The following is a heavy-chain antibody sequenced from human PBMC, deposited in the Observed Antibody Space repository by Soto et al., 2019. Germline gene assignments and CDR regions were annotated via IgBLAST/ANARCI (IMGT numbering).Heavy chain of an antibody. CDR3: ARAYGDYPFDY. D-gene: IGHD4-17*01. V-gene: IGHV1-46*03. J-gene: IGHJ4*02. CDR2: INPSGGST. CDR1: GYTFTSYY. Sequence: QVQLVQSGAEVKKPGASVKVSCKASGYTFTSYYMHWVRQAPGQGLEWMGIINPSGGSTSYAQKLQGRVPMTRDTSTSTVYMELSSLRSEDTAVYYCARAYGDYPFDYWGQGTLVTVSS.